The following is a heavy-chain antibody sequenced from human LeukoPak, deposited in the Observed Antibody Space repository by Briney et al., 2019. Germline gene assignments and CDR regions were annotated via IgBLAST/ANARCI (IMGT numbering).Heavy chain of an antibody. J-gene: IGHJ6*04. V-gene: IGHV1-69*06. CDR3: VKGPYSSSWYGRLYGMDV. CDR2: IIPIFGTA. Sequence: SVKVSCKASGGTFSSYAISWGRQAPGQGLECMGGIIPIFGTANYAQKFQGRVTITADKSTSTAYMELSSLRSEDTAVYYCVKGPYSSSWYGRLYGMDVWGKGTTVTVSS. D-gene: IGHD6-13*01. CDR1: GGTFSSYA.